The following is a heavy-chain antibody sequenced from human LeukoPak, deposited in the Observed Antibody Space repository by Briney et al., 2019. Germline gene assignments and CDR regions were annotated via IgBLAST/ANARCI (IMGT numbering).Heavy chain of an antibody. V-gene: IGHV3-30*03. CDR2: ISYDGSNK. CDR3: ARERSSSPEY. CDR1: GFPFSSYG. D-gene: IGHD6-13*01. Sequence: GGSLRLSCAASGFPFSSYGMLWVRQAPGKGLEWVAVISYDGSNKYYADSVKGRFTISRDNSKNTLYLQMNSLRAEDTAVYYCARERSSSPEYWGQGTLVTVSS. J-gene: IGHJ4*02.